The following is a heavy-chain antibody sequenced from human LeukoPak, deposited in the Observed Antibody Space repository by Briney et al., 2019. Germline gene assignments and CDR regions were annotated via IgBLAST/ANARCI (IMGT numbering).Heavy chain of an antibody. D-gene: IGHD3-10*01. J-gene: IGHJ4*02. V-gene: IGHV3-33*08. Sequence: GGSLRLSCVASGFSFSSYWMSWVRQAPGKGLEWVAVIWNDGSNTYYADSVKGRFTISRDNSKNTLYLQLNSLRVEDTAVYYCAGETGLRTFDYWGQGTLVTVSS. CDR2: IWNDGSNT. CDR3: AGETGLRTFDY. CDR1: GFSFSSYW.